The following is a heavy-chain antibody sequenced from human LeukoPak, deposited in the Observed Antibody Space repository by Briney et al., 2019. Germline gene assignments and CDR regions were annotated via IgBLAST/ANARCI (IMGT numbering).Heavy chain of an antibody. D-gene: IGHD2-2*01. V-gene: IGHV4-39*01. J-gene: IGHJ4*02. Sequence: SETLSLTCTVSGGSISSSSYYWGWIRQPPGKGLEWIGSIYYSGSTYYNPSLKSRVIISVDTSKNQFSLKLSSVTAADTAVYYCALVPAAIWALHYFDYWGQGTLVTVSS. CDR1: GGSISSSSYY. CDR3: ALVPAAIWALHYFDY. CDR2: IYYSGST.